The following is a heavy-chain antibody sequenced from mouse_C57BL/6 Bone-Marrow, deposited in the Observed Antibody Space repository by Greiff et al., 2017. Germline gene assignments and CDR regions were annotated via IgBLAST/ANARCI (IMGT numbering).Heavy chain of an antibody. J-gene: IGHJ4*01. Sequence: VKLQQSGAELVRPGTSVKMSCKASGYTFTNYWIGWAKQRPGHGLEWIGDIYPGGGYTNYNEKFKGKATLTADKSSSTAYMQFSSLTSEDSAIYYCAREDGYYLMDYWGQGTSVTVSS. CDR1: GYTFTNYW. D-gene: IGHD2-3*01. CDR2: IYPGGGYT. CDR3: AREDGYYLMDY. V-gene: IGHV1-63*01.